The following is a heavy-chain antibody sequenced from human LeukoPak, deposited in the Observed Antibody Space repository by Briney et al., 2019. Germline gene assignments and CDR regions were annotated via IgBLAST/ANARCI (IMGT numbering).Heavy chain of an antibody. CDR2: IYPNASYI. D-gene: IGHD6-19*01. CDR3: AKNLITVAALSPFDY. CDR1: GHTFTNNR. V-gene: IGHV5-51*01. J-gene: IGHJ4*02. Sequence: GESLQISCKGSGHTFTNNRIAWVRQMPGKGLEWMGSIYPNASYINYNPAFQGQVTISADKSINTAYLQWSSLKASDTATYYCAKNLITVAALSPFDYWGQGSLVTVSS.